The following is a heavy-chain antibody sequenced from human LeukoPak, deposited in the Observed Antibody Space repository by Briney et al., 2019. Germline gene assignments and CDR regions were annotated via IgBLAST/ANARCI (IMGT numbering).Heavy chain of an antibody. D-gene: IGHD3-10*01. V-gene: IGHV1-18*01. CDR2: ISAYNGNT. CDR3: ARVGPVVRGAIRRTDY. Sequence: ASVKVSCKASGYTFTSYGISWVRQAPGQGLEWMGWISAYNGNTNYAQKLQGRVTMTTDTSTSTAYMELRSLRSDDTAVYYCARVGPVVRGAIRRTDYWGQGTLVTVSS. J-gene: IGHJ4*02. CDR1: GYTFTSYG.